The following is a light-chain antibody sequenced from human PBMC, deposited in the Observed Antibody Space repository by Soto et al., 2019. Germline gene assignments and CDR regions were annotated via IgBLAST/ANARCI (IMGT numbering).Light chain of an antibody. V-gene: IGLV2-14*01. J-gene: IGLJ1*01. Sequence: QSALTQPASVSGSPGQSITVSCTGTSSDVGGYNSVSWYQQHPGKTPKLMIFEVNHPPSGVSNRFSCSKSGNTAPLTISGLQAEDEADYYCTSYTNSNTYVFGTGTKVTVL. CDR2: EVN. CDR1: SSDVGGYNS. CDR3: TSYTNSNTYV.